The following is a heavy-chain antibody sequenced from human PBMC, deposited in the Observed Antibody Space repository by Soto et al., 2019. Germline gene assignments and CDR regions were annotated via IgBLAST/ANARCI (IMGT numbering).Heavy chain of an antibody. CDR2: INHSGST. V-gene: IGHV4-34*01. CDR3: ARALGDVTMVRGVIVYFDY. D-gene: IGHD3-10*01. Sequence: SETLSLTCAVYGGSFSGYYWSWIRQPPGKGLEWIGEINHSGSTNYNPSLKSRVTISVDTSKNQFSLKLSSVTAADTAVYYCARALGDVTMVRGVIVYFDYWGQGTLVTVSS. CDR1: GGSFSGYY. J-gene: IGHJ4*02.